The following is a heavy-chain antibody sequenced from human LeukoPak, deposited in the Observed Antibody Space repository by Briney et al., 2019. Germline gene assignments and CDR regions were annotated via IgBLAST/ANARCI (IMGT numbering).Heavy chain of an antibody. Sequence: SQTLSLTCTVSGGSISSGGYYWSWIRQPPGKGLEWIGYIYHSGSTYYNPSLKSRVTISVDRSKNQFSLKLSSVTAADTAVYYCARAGGGTSRDFWSGYYYYWGQGTLVTVSS. V-gene: IGHV4-30-2*01. J-gene: IGHJ4*02. CDR1: GGSISSGGYY. CDR2: IYHSGST. CDR3: ARAGGGTSRDFWSGYYYY. D-gene: IGHD3-3*01.